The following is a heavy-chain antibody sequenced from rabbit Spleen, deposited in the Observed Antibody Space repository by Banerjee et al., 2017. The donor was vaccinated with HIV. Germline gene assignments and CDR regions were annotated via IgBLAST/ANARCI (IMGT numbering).Heavy chain of an antibody. CDR2: IYGGRG. V-gene: IGHV1S40*01. CDR3: ARDQGYSYNVAAGVCDL. CDR1: GFTISSTYW. Sequence: QSLEESGGDLVKPEGSLTLTCTASGFTISSTYWMCWFRQAPGRGLEWSACIYGGRGKSASWAKGRFIMSRASSTKVPLQMTSLTAADTDIYFCARDQGYSYNVAAGVCDLWGQGTLVTV. D-gene: IGHD6-1*01. J-gene: IGHJ4*01.